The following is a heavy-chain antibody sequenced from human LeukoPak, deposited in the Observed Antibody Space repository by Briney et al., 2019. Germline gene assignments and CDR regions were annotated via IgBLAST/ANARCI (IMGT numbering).Heavy chain of an antibody. CDR3: ARQKLGSLSVAGWFFQL. CDR1: GGSFSGYY. CDR2: IFHSGST. J-gene: IGHJ1*01. V-gene: IGHV4-34*12. Sequence: SETLSLTCAVYGGSFSGYYWSCIRQPPGKGLEWIANIFHSGSTYYNPSLKSRVTISVDTAKDQFSLQMSSVTAADTAVYYCARQKLGSLSVAGWFFQLWGQGTLVTVSS. D-gene: IGHD6-19*01.